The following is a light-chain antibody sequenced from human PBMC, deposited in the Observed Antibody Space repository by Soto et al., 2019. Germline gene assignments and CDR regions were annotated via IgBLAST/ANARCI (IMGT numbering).Light chain of an antibody. CDR1: QSVSSY. Sequence: EIVLTQSPAILSSSPGERATLSRRASQSVSSYLAWYQQKTGQAPRLIIYRASTRATGISGRLSGSGSGTELNLTITRLQSEDFAVYYCQQYNEWPITCGQGTRREIK. V-gene: IGKV3-15*01. J-gene: IGKJ5*01. CDR2: RAS. CDR3: QQYNEWPIT.